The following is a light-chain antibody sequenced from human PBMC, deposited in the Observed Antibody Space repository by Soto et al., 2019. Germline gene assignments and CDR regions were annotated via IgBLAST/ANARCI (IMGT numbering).Light chain of an antibody. Sequence: QSVLTQPASVSGSPGQSITISCTGTSSDVGAYNYVSWYQHHPGKVPKLLIYEVTNRPSGVSDRFSGSKSGNTASLTISGLQAEDEADYYCSSKRDSSTLFVFGTGTKVTFL. CDR2: EVT. J-gene: IGLJ1*01. CDR3: SSKRDSSTLFV. CDR1: SSDVGAYNY. V-gene: IGLV2-14*01.